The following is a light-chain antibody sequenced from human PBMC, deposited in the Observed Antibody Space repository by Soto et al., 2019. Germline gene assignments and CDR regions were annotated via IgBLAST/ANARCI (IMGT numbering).Light chain of an antibody. Sequence: EIVLTQSPGTLSLSPGEKATLSCRASQSVGDTFLSWYQQKPGLAPRLLIYGVSNRATGIPDRSSGSGSGTDFILTISRLEPEDFALYYCGQFVSSPPRTLGQGTKVDIK. CDR3: GQFVSSPPRT. CDR2: GVS. J-gene: IGKJ1*01. CDR1: QSVGDTF. V-gene: IGKV3-20*01.